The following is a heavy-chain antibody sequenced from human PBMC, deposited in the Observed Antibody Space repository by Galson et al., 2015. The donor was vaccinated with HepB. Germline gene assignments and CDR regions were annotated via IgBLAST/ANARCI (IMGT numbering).Heavy chain of an antibody. J-gene: IGHJ3*02. CDR1: GGTFSSYA. D-gene: IGHD2-15*01. Sequence: SVKVSCKASGGTFSSYAISWVRQAPGQGLEWMGGIIPIFGTANYAQKFQGRVTITADESTSTAYMELSSLRSEDTAVYYCAGTYCSGGSCYDAFDIWGQGTMVTVSS. V-gene: IGHV1-69*13. CDR2: IIPIFGTA. CDR3: AGTYCSGGSCYDAFDI.